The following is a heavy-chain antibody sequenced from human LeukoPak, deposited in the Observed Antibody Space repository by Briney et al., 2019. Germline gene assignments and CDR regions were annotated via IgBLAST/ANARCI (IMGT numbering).Heavy chain of an antibody. CDR2: ISSSGSTI. D-gene: IGHD3-16*01. CDR3: AREGGGGLYYFDY. V-gene: IGHV3-48*03. Sequence: GGSLRLSCAASGFTFSSYEMNWVRQAPGKGLEWVSYISSSGSTIYYADSVKGRFTISRDNAKNSLYLQMNSLRAEDTAVYYCAREGGGGLYYFDYWGQGTLVTVSS. CDR1: GFTFSSYE. J-gene: IGHJ4*02.